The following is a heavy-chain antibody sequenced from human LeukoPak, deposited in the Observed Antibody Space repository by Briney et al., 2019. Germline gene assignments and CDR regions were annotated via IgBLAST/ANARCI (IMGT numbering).Heavy chain of an antibody. V-gene: IGHV1-46*01. CDR2: INPSGGST. D-gene: IGHD3-22*01. CDR3: ARVREGYYHYDSSGYWIDY. J-gene: IGHJ4*02. Sequence: GASVKVSCKASGYTFTSYYMHWVRQAPGQGLEWMGIINPSGGSTSYAQKFQGRVTMTRDTSISTAYMELSRLRSDDTAVYYCARVREGYYHYDSSGYWIDYWGQGTLVTVSS. CDR1: GYTFTSYY.